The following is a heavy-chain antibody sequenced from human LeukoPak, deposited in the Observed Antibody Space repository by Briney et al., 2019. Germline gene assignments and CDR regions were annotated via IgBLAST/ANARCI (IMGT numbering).Heavy chain of an antibody. CDR2: ISSSSWTI. D-gene: IGHD2-21*02. V-gene: IGHV3-48*02. J-gene: IGHJ4*02. Sequence: GGSLRLSCAASGFTLSSYNMNWVRQAPGKGLEWVSYISSSSWTIYYADSVKGRFTISRDNAKNSLYLQMNSLRDEDTAVYYCARVCGGDCYSFDYWGQGTVDTVSS. CDR1: GFTLSSYN. CDR3: ARVCGGDCYSFDY.